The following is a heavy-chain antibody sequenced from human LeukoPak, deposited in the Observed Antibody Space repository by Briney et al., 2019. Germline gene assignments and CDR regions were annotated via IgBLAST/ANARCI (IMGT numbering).Heavy chain of an antibody. V-gene: IGHV3-30-3*01. Sequence: PGGSLRLSCAASGFTFSSYAMHWVRQAPGKGLEWVAVISYDGSNKYYADSVKGRFTISRDNSKNTLYLQMNSLRAEDTAVYYCARGSYFCGGDCYTAEFFQHWGQGTLVTVSS. CDR3: ARGSYFCGGDCYTAEFFQH. CDR2: ISYDGSNK. J-gene: IGHJ1*01. CDR1: GFTFSSYA. D-gene: IGHD2-21*02.